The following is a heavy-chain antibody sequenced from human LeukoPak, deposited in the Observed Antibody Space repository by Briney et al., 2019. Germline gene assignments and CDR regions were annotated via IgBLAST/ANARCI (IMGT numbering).Heavy chain of an antibody. V-gene: IGHV3-48*01. CDR1: GFTFSSYG. CDR3: ARQASTSIVVDDY. CDR2: ISSSSSTI. D-gene: IGHD3-22*01. J-gene: IGHJ4*02. Sequence: GGSLRLSCAASGFTFSSYGMTWVRQAPGKGLEWVSYISSSSSTIYYADSVKGRFTISRDNAKNSLYLQMNSLRAEDTAVYYCARQASTSIVVDDYWGQGTLVTVSS.